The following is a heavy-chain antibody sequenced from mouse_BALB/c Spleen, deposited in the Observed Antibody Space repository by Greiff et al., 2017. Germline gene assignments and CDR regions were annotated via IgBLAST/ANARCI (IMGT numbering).Heavy chain of an antibody. CDR2: IYPGDGDT. J-gene: IGHJ4*01. CDR1: GYAFSSSW. CDR3: ARFQRYAMDY. V-gene: IGHV1-82*01. Sequence: QVQLQQSGPELVKPGASVKISCKASGYAFSSSWMNWVKQRPGQGLEWIGRIYPGDGDTNYNGKFKGKATLTADKSSSTAYMQLSSLTSVDSAVYFCARFQRYAMDYWGQGTSVTVSS.